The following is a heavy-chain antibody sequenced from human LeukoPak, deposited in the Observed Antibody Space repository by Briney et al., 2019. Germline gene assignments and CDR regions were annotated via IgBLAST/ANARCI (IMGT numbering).Heavy chain of an antibody. Sequence: QPGGSLRLSCAASGFTFSSYWMSWVRQAPGKGLEWVANIKQDGSEKYYVDSVKGRFTISRDNAKNSLYLQMNSLRAEDTAVYYCASPPGGTDWNDGKDWFDPWGQGTLVTVSS. CDR3: ASPPGGTDWNDGKDWFDP. CDR2: IKQDGSEK. CDR1: GFTFSSYW. D-gene: IGHD1-1*01. V-gene: IGHV3-7*01. J-gene: IGHJ5*02.